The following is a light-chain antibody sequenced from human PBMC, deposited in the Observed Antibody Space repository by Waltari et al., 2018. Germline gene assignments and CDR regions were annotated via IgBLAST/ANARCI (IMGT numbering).Light chain of an antibody. J-gene: IGLJ3*02. V-gene: IGLV2-11*01. Sequence: QSVLTQPRSVSGSPGQSVAISCTGTSSDVGAYDYVSWYQQYPGKAPKVMIYGVYKGPSGVPVSFSGSKSGNTASLTISGLQAEDEADYYCCSYANAKWVFGGGTRLTVL. CDR2: GVY. CDR1: SSDVGAYDY. CDR3: CSYANAKWV.